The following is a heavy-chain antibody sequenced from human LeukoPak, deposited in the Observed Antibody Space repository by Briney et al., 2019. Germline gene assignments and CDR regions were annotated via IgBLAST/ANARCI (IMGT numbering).Heavy chain of an antibody. CDR2: TYYRSKWYN. D-gene: IGHD3-10*01. CDR3: ARYVVYGSGKYYFDY. J-gene: IGHJ4*02. CDR1: GDSVSSNSAA. Sequence: SQTLSLTCVISGDSVSSNSAAWNWIRQSPSRGLEWLGRTYYRSKWYNDYAVSVKSRITINPDTSKNQFSLKLSSVTAADTAVYYCARYVVYGSGKYYFDYWGQGTLVTVSS. V-gene: IGHV6-1*01.